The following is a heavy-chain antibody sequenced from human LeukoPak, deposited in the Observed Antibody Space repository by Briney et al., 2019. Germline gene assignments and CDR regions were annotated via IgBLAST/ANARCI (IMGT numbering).Heavy chain of an antibody. V-gene: IGHV3-30*04. D-gene: IGHD3-10*01. CDR1: GFTFSSYA. Sequence: GGSLRLSCAASGFTFSSYAMHWVRQAPGKGLEWVAVISYDGSNKYYADSVKGRFTISRDNSKNTLYLQMNSLRAEDTAVYYCASSLWFGEFSVGYWGQGTLVTVSS. J-gene: IGHJ4*02. CDR3: ASSLWFGEFSVGY. CDR2: ISYDGSNK.